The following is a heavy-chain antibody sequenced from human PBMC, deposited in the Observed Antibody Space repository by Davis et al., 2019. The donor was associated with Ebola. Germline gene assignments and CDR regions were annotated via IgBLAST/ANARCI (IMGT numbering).Heavy chain of an antibody. V-gene: IGHV1-46*01. CDR2: INPSGGST. J-gene: IGHJ6*02. Sequence: GESLKISCAASGYTFTSYYMHWVRQAPGQGLEWMGIINPSGGSTSYAQKFQGKVTMTRDTSTSTVYMELSSLRSEDTAVYYWARDSIRFLVSACVVWGQGTTVTVSS. CDR1: GYTFTSYY. CDR3: ARDSIRFLVSACVV. D-gene: IGHD3-3*01.